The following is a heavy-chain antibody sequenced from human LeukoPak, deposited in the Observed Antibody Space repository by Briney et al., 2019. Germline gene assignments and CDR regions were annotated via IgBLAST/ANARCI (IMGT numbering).Heavy chain of an antibody. CDR2: VYYSGTS. D-gene: IGHD3/OR15-3a*01. CDR3: ARERIFGPGTHYMDV. J-gene: IGHJ6*03. V-gene: IGHV4-61*01. CDR1: GGSISSSSYY. Sequence: PSETLSLTCTVSGGSISSSSYYWGWIRQPPGKGLEWIGYVYYSGTSNYNPSLKSRVTISLDTSKDQFSLKLNSVTAADTAVYFCARERIFGPGTHYMDVWGKGTTVTVSS.